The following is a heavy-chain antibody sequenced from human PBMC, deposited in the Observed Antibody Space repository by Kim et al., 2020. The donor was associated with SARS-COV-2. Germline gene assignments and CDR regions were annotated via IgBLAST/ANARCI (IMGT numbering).Heavy chain of an antibody. CDR3: ISIVTDCPPS. CDR1: GFTFSGSA. CDR2: IRSKVMNYAT. D-gene: IGHD2-21*02. J-gene: IGHJ5*02. Sequence: GGSLRLSCAASGFTFSGSAMHWVRQASGKGLEWVGRIRSKVMNYATTYGASVRGRFTISRDDAKNMAYLQMNSLKTEDTAAYYCISIVTDCPPSWGQGTL. V-gene: IGHV3-73*01.